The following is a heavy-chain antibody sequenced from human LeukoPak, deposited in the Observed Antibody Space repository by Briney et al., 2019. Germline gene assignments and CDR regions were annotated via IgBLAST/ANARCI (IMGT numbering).Heavy chain of an antibody. Sequence: GGSLRLSCTASGFTFSSTGMHWVRQAPRKGLEWVSYIRYDGNNKYYGDSVKGRLTVSRDNSKNTLYLQMNSLRVEDTAVYYCARTYNPDYWGQGTLVTVSS. CDR3: ARTYNPDY. D-gene: IGHD1-14*01. J-gene: IGHJ4*02. CDR2: IRYDGNNK. CDR1: GFTFSSTG. V-gene: IGHV3-30*02.